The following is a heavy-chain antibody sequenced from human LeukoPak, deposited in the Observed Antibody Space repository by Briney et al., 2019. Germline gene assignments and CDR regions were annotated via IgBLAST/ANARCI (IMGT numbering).Heavy chain of an antibody. D-gene: IGHD2-15*01. J-gene: IGHJ6*03. Sequence: SETLSLTCAVYGGSFSGYYWSWIRQPPGEGLEWIGEINHSGSTNYNPSLKSRVTISVDTSKNQFSLKLSSVTAADTAVYYCASKRYCSGGSCYSHYYYYMDVWGKGTTVTVSS. CDR2: INHSGST. CDR1: GGSFSGYY. CDR3: ASKRYCSGGSCYSHYYYYMDV. V-gene: IGHV4-34*01.